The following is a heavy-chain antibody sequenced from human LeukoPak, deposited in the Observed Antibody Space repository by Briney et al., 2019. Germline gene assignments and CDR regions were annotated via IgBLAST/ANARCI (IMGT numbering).Heavy chain of an antibody. D-gene: IGHD6-6*01. Sequence: PGGSLRLSCAGSGFSFSKAWMSWVRQAPGEGLEWLGRFKSKTDGGATDYAAPVKGRFSLSRDDSKNTLYLQMNSLKIEDTAVYYCTSDQGIAARPLFDLWGQGTLVTVSS. V-gene: IGHV3-15*01. J-gene: IGHJ4*02. CDR3: TSDQGIAARPLFDL. CDR1: GFSFSKAW. CDR2: FKSKTDGGAT.